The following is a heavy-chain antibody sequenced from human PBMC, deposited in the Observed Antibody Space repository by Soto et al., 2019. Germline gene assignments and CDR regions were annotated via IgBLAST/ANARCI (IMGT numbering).Heavy chain of an antibody. CDR1: EYTFTSYV. D-gene: IGHD4-4*01. J-gene: IGHJ4*02. V-gene: IGHV1-3*01. CDR2: INAGNGHT. CDR3: ARELQGLYYFDY. Sequence: ASVKVSCKASEYTFTSYVMHWVRQAPGQSLEWIGWINAGNGHTKYSQKFQDRVTITRDTSANTAYMELGRLRSEDTAVYYCARELQGLYYFDYWGQGALVTVSA.